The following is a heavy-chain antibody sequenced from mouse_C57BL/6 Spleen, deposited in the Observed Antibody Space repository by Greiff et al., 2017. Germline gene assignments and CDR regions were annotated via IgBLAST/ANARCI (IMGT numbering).Heavy chain of an antibody. CDR1: GYTFTSYW. Sequence: QVQLKQPGAELVKPGASVKLSCKASGYTFTSYWMHWVKQRPGQGLEWIGMIHPNSGSNNYNEKFKSKATLTVDKSSSTAYMQLSSLTSEDSAVYYCAGERASYYDYDVRYFYVWGTGTTVTVSS. D-gene: IGHD2-4*01. CDR2: IHPNSGSN. V-gene: IGHV1-64*01. J-gene: IGHJ1*03. CDR3: AGERASYYDYDVRYFYV.